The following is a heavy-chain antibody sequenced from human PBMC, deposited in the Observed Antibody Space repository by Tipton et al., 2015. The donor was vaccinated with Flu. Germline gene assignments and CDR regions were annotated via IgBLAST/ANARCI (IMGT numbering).Heavy chain of an antibody. CDR2: ISWNSGSI. D-gene: IGHD6-19*01. CDR1: GFTFDDYA. CDR3: AKDMTRIAVAGLVD. V-gene: IGHV3-9*01. Sequence: SLRLSCAASGFTFDDYAMHWVRQAPGKGLEWVSGISWNSGSIGYADSVKGRFTISRDNAKNSLYLQMNSLRAEDTALYYCAKDMTRIAVAGLVDWGQGTLVTVSS. J-gene: IGHJ4*02.